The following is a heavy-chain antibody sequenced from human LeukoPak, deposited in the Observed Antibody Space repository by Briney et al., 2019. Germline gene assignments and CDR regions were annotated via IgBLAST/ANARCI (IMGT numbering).Heavy chain of an antibody. D-gene: IGHD6-13*01. J-gene: IGHJ4*02. CDR1: GYTFTRYA. CDR3: ARVLEENSSSQTNNDY. Sequence: GASVKVSCKASGYTFTRYAMNWVRQAPGQGLEWMGWINTNTGNPTYAQGFTGRFVFSLDTSVSTAYLQISSLKAEDTAVYYCARVLEENSSSQTNNDYWGQGTLVTVSS. V-gene: IGHV7-4-1*02. CDR2: INTNTGNP.